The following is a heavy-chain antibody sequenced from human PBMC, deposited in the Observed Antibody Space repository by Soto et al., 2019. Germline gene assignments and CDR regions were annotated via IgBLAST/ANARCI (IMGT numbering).Heavy chain of an antibody. J-gene: IGHJ4*02. V-gene: IGHV3-15*07. D-gene: IGHD3-3*01. Sequence: EVQLVESGGGLVKPGGSLRLSCAASGFTFSNAWMNWVRQAPGKGLEWVGRIKSKTDGGTTDYAAPVKGRFTISRDDSKNTLYLQMNSLKTEDTAVYYCTTDPAYRPTTKDFWGGYELYYWGQGTLVTVSS. CDR2: IKSKTDGGTT. CDR1: GFTFSNAW. CDR3: TTDPAYRPTTKDFWGGYELYY.